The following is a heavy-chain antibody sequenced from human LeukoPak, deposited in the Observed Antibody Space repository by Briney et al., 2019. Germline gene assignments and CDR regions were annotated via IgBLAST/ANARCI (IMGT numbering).Heavy chain of an antibody. V-gene: IGHV4-34*01. CDR1: GGSFSGYY. Sequence: SETLSLTCAVYGGSFSGYYWSWIRQPPGKGLEWIGEINHSGSTNYNPSLKSRVTISVDTSKNQFSLKLSSVTAADTAVYYCARGYYDSSGYYGTNYFDYWGQGTLVTVSS. J-gene: IGHJ4*02. CDR3: ARGYYDSSGYYGTNYFDY. CDR2: INHSGST. D-gene: IGHD3-22*01.